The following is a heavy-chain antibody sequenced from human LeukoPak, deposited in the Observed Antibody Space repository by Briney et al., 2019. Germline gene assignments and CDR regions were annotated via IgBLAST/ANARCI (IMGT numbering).Heavy chain of an antibody. V-gene: IGHV4-30-4*01. J-gene: IGHJ6*02. D-gene: IGHD5/OR15-5a*01. CDR2: ISYSGNT. Sequence: SETLSLICTVSGGSISNTDSYWNWIRQPPGKGLEWIGFISYSGNTYSTPSLESRLTISIDTAKNQFSLSLSSVTAADTAVYFCAREIVSSYYYNGMDVWGQGTTVTVSS. CDR3: AREIVSSYYYNGMDV. CDR1: GGSISNTDSY.